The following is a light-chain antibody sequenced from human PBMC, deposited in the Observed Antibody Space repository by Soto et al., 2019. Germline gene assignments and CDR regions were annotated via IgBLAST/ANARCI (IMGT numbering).Light chain of an antibody. J-gene: IGKJ1*01. CDR1: QSVSSSY. V-gene: IGKV3-20*01. CDR2: GAS. CDR3: QQYGSSPRT. Sequence: EIVLTQSPGTLSLSPGERATLSCRASQSVSSSYLAWYQQKPGQAPRLLIYGASSRATGIPDRFSGSGSGTDFTLPISRLEPEDFAVYYCQQYGSSPRTFRKGTKV.